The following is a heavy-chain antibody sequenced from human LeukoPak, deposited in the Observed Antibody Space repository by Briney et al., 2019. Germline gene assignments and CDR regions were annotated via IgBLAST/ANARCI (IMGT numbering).Heavy chain of an antibody. CDR1: GGTFSSDA. CDR3: ARWISGSYFWFDP. CDR2: IIPIFGTA. J-gene: IGHJ5*02. V-gene: IGHV1-69*13. Sequence: GASVKVSCKASGGTFSSDAISWVRQAPGQGLEWMGGIIPIFGTANYAQKFKGRVTITADESTSTAYMELSSLRSEDTAVYYCARWISGSYFWFDPWGQGTLVTVSS. D-gene: IGHD1-26*01.